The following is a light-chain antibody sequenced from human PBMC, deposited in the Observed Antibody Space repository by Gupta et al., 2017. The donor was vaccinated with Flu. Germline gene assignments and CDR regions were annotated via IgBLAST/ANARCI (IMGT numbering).Light chain of an antibody. Sequence: TISCTGTRNDVGGYNYVSWYQQHPGKAPKVIIYGVSNRHSGGSNRFSGSKSGNTAALTISGLQAEDESDYYCDSYTTRTTSGEVFGTGTKVTVL. V-gene: IGLV2-14*03. CDR3: DSYTTRTTSGEV. CDR2: GVS. J-gene: IGLJ1*01. CDR1: RNDVGGYNY.